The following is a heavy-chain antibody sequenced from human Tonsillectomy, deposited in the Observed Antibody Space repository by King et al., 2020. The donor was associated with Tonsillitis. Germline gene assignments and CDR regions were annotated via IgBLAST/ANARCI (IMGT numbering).Heavy chain of an antibody. Sequence: VQLVESGAEVKKPGESLRISCKGSGYSFTSYWISWVRQMPGKGLEWMGRIDPSDSYINYSPSFQGHVTISTDKSISTAYLQWSSLKASDTAIYYCARHLGNVVATYIDYWGQGTLVTVSS. V-gene: IGHV5-10-1*03. CDR2: IDPSDSYI. D-gene: IGHD5-12*01. CDR1: GYSFTSYW. J-gene: IGHJ4*02. CDR3: ARHLGNVVATYIDY.